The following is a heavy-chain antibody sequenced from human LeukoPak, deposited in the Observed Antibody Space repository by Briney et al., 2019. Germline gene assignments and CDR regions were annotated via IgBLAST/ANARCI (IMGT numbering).Heavy chain of an antibody. CDR1: GFTFSNAW. J-gene: IGHJ4*02. CDR2: ISTTSSTI. Sequence: SGGSLRLSCAASGFTFSNAWRSWVRQAPGKGLEWVSYISTTSSTIYYADSVKGRFTMSRDNAKSSLYLQMDSLRDEDTAVYYCARGKEKCLDHFDYWGQGTLVTVSS. V-gene: IGHV3-48*02. D-gene: IGHD5/OR15-5a*01. CDR3: ARGKEKCLDHFDY.